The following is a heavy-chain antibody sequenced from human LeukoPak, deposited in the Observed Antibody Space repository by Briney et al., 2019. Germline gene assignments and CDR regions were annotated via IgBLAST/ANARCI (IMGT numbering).Heavy chain of an antibody. J-gene: IGHJ2*01. D-gene: IGHD2-15*01. Sequence: SETLSLTCTVSGYSIAHGFFWAWIRQPPGGGLEWIGSLYHSGTTYYNTSLKSRINTSVDTSKNHFSLKLRLVTAADAAVYYCARVEVPRDINDWYFDLWGRGTLVTVSS. CDR3: ARVEVPRDINDWYFDL. CDR1: GYSIAHGFF. V-gene: IGHV4-38-2*02. CDR2: LYHSGTT.